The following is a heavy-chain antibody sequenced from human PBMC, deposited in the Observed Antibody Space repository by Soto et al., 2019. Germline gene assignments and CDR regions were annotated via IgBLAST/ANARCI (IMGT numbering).Heavy chain of an antibody. Sequence: SETLSLTCTVSGGSISSYYWSWIRQPPGKGLEWIGYVYYSGSTNYNPSLKSRVTISVDTSKNQFSLKLSSVTAADTAVYYCARRGRDAFDIWGQGTMVTVSS. J-gene: IGHJ3*02. V-gene: IGHV4-59*08. CDR2: VYYSGST. CDR1: GGSISSYY. CDR3: ARRGRDAFDI.